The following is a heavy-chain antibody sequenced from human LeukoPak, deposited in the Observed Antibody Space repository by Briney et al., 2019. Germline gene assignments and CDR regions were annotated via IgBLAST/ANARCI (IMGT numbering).Heavy chain of an antibody. CDR1: GFTFSYYW. Sequence: GGSLRLSCAASGFTFSYYWMSWVRQAPGKELEWVAIIKTDESEKCYVDSVKGRFTISRYNAKNSLYLQMNSLRAEDTAVYYCARSARWGQGTLVTVSS. V-gene: IGHV3-7*01. J-gene: IGHJ4*02. CDR2: IKTDESEK. CDR3: ARSAR.